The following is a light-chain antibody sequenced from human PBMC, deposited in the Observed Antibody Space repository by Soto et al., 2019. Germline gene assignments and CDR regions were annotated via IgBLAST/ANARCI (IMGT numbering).Light chain of an antibody. Sequence: EIVLTQSPGTLSLSPGERATHSCRASQSVSSGYLAWYQQKPGQAPRLLIYGASSRATGIPDRFSGSGSGTDFTLTISRLEPEDFAVYYCQYYGTSGHTFGQGTKLEIK. CDR2: GAS. CDR3: QYYGTSGHT. V-gene: IGKV3-20*01. CDR1: QSVSSGY. J-gene: IGKJ2*01.